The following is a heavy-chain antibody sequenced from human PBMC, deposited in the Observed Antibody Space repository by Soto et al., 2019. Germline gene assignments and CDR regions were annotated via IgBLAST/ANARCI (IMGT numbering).Heavy chain of an antibody. J-gene: IGHJ4*02. Sequence: QITLKESGPTLVKPTQTLTLTCTFSGFSLRTSEVGVGWIRQPPGKALEWLAVIYWDDDERYSPSLKNKLTINKDTSKNQVVITMTNMDPVDTATYYCAHRRYCSGGSCFDYWGQGTLVTVSS. CDR2: IYWDDDE. D-gene: IGHD2-15*01. V-gene: IGHV2-5*02. CDR3: AHRRYCSGGSCFDY. CDR1: GFSLRTSEVG.